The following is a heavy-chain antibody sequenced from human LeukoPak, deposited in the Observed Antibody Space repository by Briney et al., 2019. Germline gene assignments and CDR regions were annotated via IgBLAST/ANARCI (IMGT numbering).Heavy chain of an antibody. D-gene: IGHD6-13*01. J-gene: IGHJ4*02. Sequence: GASVKVSCKASGYTFTSYDINWVRQATGQGLEWMGWMNPNSGNTGYAQKFQGRVTMTRNTSISTAYMELSSLRSEDTAVYYCARGRVARQQPKGFYFDYWGQGTLVTVSS. CDR1: GYTFTSYD. CDR3: ARGRVARQQPKGFYFDY. V-gene: IGHV1-8*01. CDR2: MNPNSGNT.